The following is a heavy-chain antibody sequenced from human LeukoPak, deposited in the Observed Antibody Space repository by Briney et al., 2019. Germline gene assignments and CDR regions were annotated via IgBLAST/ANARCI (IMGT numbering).Heavy chain of an antibody. Sequence: SVKVSCKASGGTFSSYAISWVRQAPGQGLEWMGRIIPILGIANYAQKFQGRVTITADKSTSTAYMELSSLRSEDTAVYYCAIRDDSGYDPYYFDYWGQGTLVTVSS. CDR2: IIPILGIA. CDR1: GGTFSSYA. D-gene: IGHD5-12*01. CDR3: AIRDDSGYDPYYFDY. J-gene: IGHJ4*02. V-gene: IGHV1-69*04.